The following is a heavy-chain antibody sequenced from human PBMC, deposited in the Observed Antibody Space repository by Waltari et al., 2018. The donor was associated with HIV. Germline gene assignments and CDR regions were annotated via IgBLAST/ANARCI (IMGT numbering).Heavy chain of an antibody. CDR3: TTLYGGPSDY. Sequence: ELQLVESGGGLVQPGGSLRLSCAASGFTFRSYWMSWVRQAPGKGLVWVSRINPDGSATSYEDSVKGRFTISRDNAKNTLSLQMSSLRAEDTATYYCTTLYGGPSDYWGQGTLVTVSA. J-gene: IGHJ4*02. CDR2: INPDGSAT. V-gene: IGHV3-74*01. CDR1: GFTFRSYW. D-gene: IGHD3-10*01.